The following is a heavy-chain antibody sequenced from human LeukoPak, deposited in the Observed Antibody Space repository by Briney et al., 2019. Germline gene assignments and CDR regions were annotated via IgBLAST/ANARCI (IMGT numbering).Heavy chain of an antibody. Sequence: GGSLRLSCAASGFTFSSYSMNWVRQAPGKGLEWVSSISSSSSYIYYADSVKGRFTISRDNAKNSLYLQMNSLRAEDTAVYYCARDFHSSLFWFDPWGQGTLVTVSS. CDR2: ISSSSSYI. D-gene: IGHD6-19*01. CDR1: GFTFSSYS. J-gene: IGHJ5*02. CDR3: ARDFHSSLFWFDP. V-gene: IGHV3-21*01.